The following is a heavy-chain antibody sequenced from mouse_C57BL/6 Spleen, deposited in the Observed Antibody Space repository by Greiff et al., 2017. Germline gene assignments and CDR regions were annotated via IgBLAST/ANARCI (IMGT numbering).Heavy chain of an antibody. J-gene: IGHJ4*01. Sequence: QVQLQQSGAELVKPGASVKMSCKASGYTFNSYWITWVKQRPGQGLEWIGDIYPGSGSTNYNEKFKSKATLAVDTSSSTAYMQLSSLTSEDSAVYYCASPYYYGSSYDGYAMDYWGQGTSVTVSS. D-gene: IGHD1-1*01. CDR3: ASPYYYGSSYDGYAMDY. V-gene: IGHV1-55*01. CDR1: GYTFNSYW. CDR2: IYPGSGST.